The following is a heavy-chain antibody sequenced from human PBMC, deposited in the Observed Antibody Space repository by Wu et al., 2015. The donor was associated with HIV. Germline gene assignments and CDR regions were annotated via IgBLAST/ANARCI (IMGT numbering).Heavy chain of an antibody. J-gene: IGHJ4*02. D-gene: IGHD1-26*01. CDR1: GGTASEESLSTYS. CDR3: ARGVRYAGSYYSNN. Sequence: QVQLVQSGTEVKKPGSSVRVSCKASGGTASEESLSTYSIIWVRQAPGRGLEWMGGVITVFGITNYAQKFQRAESLLNRGRKSHGHLLYMGGTDQSLTKTDDTAVYYCARGVRYAGSYYSNNWGRGTLVKPSPQ. CDR2: VITVFGIT. V-gene: IGHV1-69*12.